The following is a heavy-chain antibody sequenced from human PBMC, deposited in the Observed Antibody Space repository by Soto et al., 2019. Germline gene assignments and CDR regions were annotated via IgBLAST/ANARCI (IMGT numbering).Heavy chain of an antibody. J-gene: IGHJ3*02. V-gene: IGHV1-69*08. CDR1: GGTFSSYT. CDR3: ARDDYGDYDDAFDI. CDR2: IIPILGIA. Sequence: QVQLVQSGAEVKKPGSSVKVSCKASGGTFSSYTISWVRQAPGQGLEWMGRIIPILGIANYAQKFQGRVTITADKSTSTAYRELSSLRSEDTAVYYCARDDYGDYDDAFDIWGQGTMVTVSS. D-gene: IGHD4-17*01.